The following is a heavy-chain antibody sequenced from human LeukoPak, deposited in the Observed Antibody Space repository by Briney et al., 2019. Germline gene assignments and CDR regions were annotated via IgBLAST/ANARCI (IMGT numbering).Heavy chain of an antibody. J-gene: IGHJ4*02. V-gene: IGHV3-21*01. Sequence: GGSLRLSCAASGFTFSTYSMNWARQAPGKGLEWVSSISSSRTYIYYADSVKGRFTISRDNAKNSLYLQMNSLRAEDTAVYYCAREQGDSPFDYWGQGTLVTVSS. CDR1: GFTFSTYS. CDR2: ISSSRTYI. D-gene: IGHD2-15*01. CDR3: AREQGDSPFDY.